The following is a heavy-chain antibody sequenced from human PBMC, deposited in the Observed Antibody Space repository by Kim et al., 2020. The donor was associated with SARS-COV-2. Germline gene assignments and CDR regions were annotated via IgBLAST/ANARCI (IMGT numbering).Heavy chain of an antibody. V-gene: IGHV3-9*01. J-gene: IGHJ4*02. CDR2: ISWNSGSI. Sequence: GGSLRLSCAASGFTFDDYAMHWVRQAPGKGLEWVSGISWNSGSIGYADSVKGRFTISRDNAKNSLYLQMNSLRADETALYYCAKDTSSCYYLYYFDYWGQGTLVTVSS. CDR3: AKDTSSCYYLYYFDY. D-gene: IGHD3-22*01. CDR1: GFTFDDYA.